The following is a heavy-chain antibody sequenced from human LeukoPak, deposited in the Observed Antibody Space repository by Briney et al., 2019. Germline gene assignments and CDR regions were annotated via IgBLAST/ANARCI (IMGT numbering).Heavy chain of an antibody. CDR2: IIASGSST. Sequence: GGSLRLSCAASGFTFSSYAMTWVRQAPGKGLEWVSVIIASGSSTYYADSVKGRFTISRDNSKSTLYLQMNSLRAEDTAVYYCAKDQAWLRFDYWGQGTLVTVSS. J-gene: IGHJ4*02. CDR3: AKDQAWLRFDY. CDR1: GFTFSSYA. V-gene: IGHV3-23*01. D-gene: IGHD5-12*01.